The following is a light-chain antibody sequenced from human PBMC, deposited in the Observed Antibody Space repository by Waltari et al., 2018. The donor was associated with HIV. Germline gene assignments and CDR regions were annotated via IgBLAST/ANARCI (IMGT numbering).Light chain of an antibody. CDR3: RSYAGSNTDLV. CDR1: SSAVGGYNY. Sequence: QPAPPHPPSASGSPGQSLTISRTGTSSAVGGYNYLSCYQQHPGKAPKLIIYEVSKRPSGVPDRFSGSKSGNTASLAVSGLQAEDEADYYCRSYAGSNTDLVFGGGTKLTVL. CDR2: EVS. V-gene: IGLV2-8*01. J-gene: IGLJ2*01.